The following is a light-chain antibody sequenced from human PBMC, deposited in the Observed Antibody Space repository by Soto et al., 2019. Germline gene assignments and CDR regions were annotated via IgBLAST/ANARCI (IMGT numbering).Light chain of an antibody. V-gene: IGLV2-14*01. Sequence: QSALTPPASVSGSPGQSITISCTGTSSDVGGYNYVSWYQLQSGKAPTLMIHEVSNRPSGVSNRLSGSKSGNTASLTISGLQAEDEADYYCSSYTSSRAYVFGIGTKVTVL. J-gene: IGLJ1*01. CDR1: SSDVGGYNY. CDR3: SSYTSSRAYV. CDR2: EVS.